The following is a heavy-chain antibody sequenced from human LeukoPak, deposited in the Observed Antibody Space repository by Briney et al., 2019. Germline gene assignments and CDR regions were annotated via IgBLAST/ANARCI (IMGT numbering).Heavy chain of an antibody. CDR1: GFTLSSYV. CDR3: AREDVVVVTAIRLPAGFDI. V-gene: IGHV3-30-3*01. J-gene: IGHJ3*02. D-gene: IGHD2-21*02. CDR2: MSFDGSKE. Sequence: PGGSLRLSCAASGFTLSSYVMYWVRQAPGKGLEWVAIMSFDGSKESYADSVKGRFTISRDNPKNTLFLQMNNLRTEDTAMYYCAREDVVVVTAIRLPAGFDIWGQGTMVTVSP.